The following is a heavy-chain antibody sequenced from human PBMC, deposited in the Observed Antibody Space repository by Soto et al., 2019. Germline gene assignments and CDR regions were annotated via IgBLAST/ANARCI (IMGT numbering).Heavy chain of an antibody. V-gene: IGHV2-5*02. J-gene: IGHJ4*02. CDR3: AYRRNFYNKSGLDY. CDR2: IKWDDDK. D-gene: IGHD3-22*01. Sequence: QITLKESGPTLVKPTQTVTLTCTVSGFSLSTNGVCVGWIRQPPGKALEWLAAIKWDDDKRYSPSLESRVTTXKXTXXNKVVLTMPNLDPVDTATYYCAYRRNFYNKSGLDYWGQGTLVTVSS. CDR1: GFSLSTNGVC.